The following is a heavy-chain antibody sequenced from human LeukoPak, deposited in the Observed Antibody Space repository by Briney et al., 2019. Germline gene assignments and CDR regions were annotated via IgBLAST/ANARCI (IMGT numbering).Heavy chain of an antibody. V-gene: IGHV4-30-2*01. J-gene: IGHJ3*02. D-gene: IGHD6-13*01. Sequence: SQTLSLTCAVSGGSISSGGYSWSWIRQPPGKGLEWIGYIYHSGSTYYNPSLKSRVTISVDRSKNQFSLKLSSVTAADTAVYYCAREGVAAAGTGGDDAFEIWGKGTMVTVSS. CDR3: AREGVAAAGTGGDDAFEI. CDR2: IYHSGST. CDR1: GGSISSGGYS.